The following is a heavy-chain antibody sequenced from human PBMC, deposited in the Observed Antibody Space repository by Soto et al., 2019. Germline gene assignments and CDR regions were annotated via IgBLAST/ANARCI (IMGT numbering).Heavy chain of an antibody. CDR3: ARDSYDILTGYYRTNWFDP. Sequence: PSQTLSLTCAISGDSVSSNSAAWNWIRQSPSRGLEWLGRTYYRSKWYNDYAVSVKSRITINPDTSKNQFSLQLNSVTPEDTAVYYCARDSYDILTGYYRTNWFDPWGQGTLVTVSS. CDR1: GDSVSSNSAA. D-gene: IGHD3-9*01. CDR2: TYYRSKWYN. V-gene: IGHV6-1*01. J-gene: IGHJ5*02.